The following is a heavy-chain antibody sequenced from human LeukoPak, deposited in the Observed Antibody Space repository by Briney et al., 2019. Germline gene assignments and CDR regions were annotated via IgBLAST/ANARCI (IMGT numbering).Heavy chain of an antibody. D-gene: IGHD3-10*01. J-gene: IGHJ5*02. CDR2: IYYSGST. CDR1: GGSISSYY. V-gene: IGHV4-59*01. Sequence: SSETLSLTCTVSGGSISSYYWSWIRQPPGKGLEWIGYIYYSGSTNYKPSLKSRVTISVDTSKNQFSLKLNSVTAADTAVYYCARGGYYGSGNDFRFDPWGQGTLVTVSS. CDR3: ARGGYYGSGNDFRFDP.